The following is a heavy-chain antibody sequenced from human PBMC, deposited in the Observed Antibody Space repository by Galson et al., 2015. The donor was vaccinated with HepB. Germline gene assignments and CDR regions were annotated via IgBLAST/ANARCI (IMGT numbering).Heavy chain of an antibody. CDR2: ISDSGTTT. Sequence: SLRLSCAASGFPFSDYSMTWIRQAPGKGLEWLSYISDSGTTTFYADSVRGRFTISRDNAKNSLSLQMNSLRAEDTAVYYCARATLRWFDPWGQGTLVTVAS. D-gene: IGHD3-16*01. CDR3: ARATLRWFDP. J-gene: IGHJ5*02. CDR1: GFPFSDYS. V-gene: IGHV3-11*01.